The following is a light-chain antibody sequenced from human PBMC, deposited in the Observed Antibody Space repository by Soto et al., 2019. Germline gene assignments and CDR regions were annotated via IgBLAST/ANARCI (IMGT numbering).Light chain of an antibody. J-gene: IGLJ1*01. V-gene: IGLV2-8*01. CDR3: SSYAGINILYI. CDR1: SRDVGGYDC. CDR2: EVS. Sequence: QSALTQPPSASGPPGQSVTISCTGTSRDVGGYDCVSWYQQHPGKAPKLMMYEVSKRPSGVPDRFSGSKSGNTASLTVSGLQPEDEADYYCSSYAGINILYIFGTGTKVTVL.